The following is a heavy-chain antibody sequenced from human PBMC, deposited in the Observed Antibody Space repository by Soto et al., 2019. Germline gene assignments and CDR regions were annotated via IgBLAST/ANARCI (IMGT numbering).Heavy chain of an antibody. D-gene: IGHD1-1*01. J-gene: IGHJ5*02. CDR2: IYYSGST. CDR1: GGSISSYY. Sequence: TLSLTCTVSGGSISSYYWSWIRQPPGKGLEWIGYIYYSGSTNYNPSLKSRVTISVDTSKNQFSLKLSSVTAADTAVYYCARLTTGTTYNWFDPWGQGTLVTVSS. CDR3: ARLTTGTTYNWFDP. V-gene: IGHV4-59*01.